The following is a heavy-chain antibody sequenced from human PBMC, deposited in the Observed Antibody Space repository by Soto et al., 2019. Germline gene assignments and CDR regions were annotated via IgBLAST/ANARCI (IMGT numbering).Heavy chain of an antibody. V-gene: IGHV3-23*01. J-gene: IGHJ4*02. CDR1: GFTFSSHA. Sequence: EVQLLESGGGLVQPGGALRLSCVASGFTFSSHAMSWVRQAPGKGMEWLSSISGGAEGAYYADSVKGRFTISRDNSKNTLYLQLNSLRAEDTAVYYCARDLWWYLHWGQGPLVTVSS. CDR2: ISGGAEGA. D-gene: IGHD2-15*01. CDR3: ARDLWWYLH.